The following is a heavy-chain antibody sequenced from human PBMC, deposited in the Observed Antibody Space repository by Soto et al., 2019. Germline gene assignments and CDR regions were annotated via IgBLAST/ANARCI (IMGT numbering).Heavy chain of an antibody. V-gene: IGHV4-59*01. CDR1: GGSISSYY. Sequence: SETLYLTCTVSGGSISSYYWSWIRQPPGKGLEWIGYIYYSGSTNYNPSLKSRVTISVDTSKNQFSLKLSSVTAADTAVYYCARDPRGGAAAGTAFDIWGQGTMVTVSS. CDR2: IYYSGST. CDR3: ARDPRGGAAAGTAFDI. D-gene: IGHD6-13*01. J-gene: IGHJ3*02.